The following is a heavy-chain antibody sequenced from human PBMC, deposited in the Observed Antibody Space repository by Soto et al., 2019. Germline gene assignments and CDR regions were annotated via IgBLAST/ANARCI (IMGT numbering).Heavy chain of an antibody. J-gene: IGHJ4*02. D-gene: IGHD6-6*01. CDR2: SSYSGRT. V-gene: IGHV4-39*01. CDR1: GGPISSSTYC. Sequence: QLQLQESGPGLVKPSETLSLMCTVSGGPISSSTYCWGWIRQPPGKGLEWIGSSSYSGRTYYNPSLKSIVPMSVDTSKSQFSLTLSSVTAADTAVYYCARLVGPRPTRTLSLDWGQGTLVTVSS. CDR3: ARLVGPRPTRTLSLD.